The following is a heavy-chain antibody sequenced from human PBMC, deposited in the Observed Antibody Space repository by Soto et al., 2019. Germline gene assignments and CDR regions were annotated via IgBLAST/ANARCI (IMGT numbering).Heavy chain of an antibody. CDR3: ASASQIELGSYPSYYYGMDV. D-gene: IGHD3-16*01. Sequence: QVQLAQSGAEVKKPGSSVKVSCKASGGTFSSYAISWVRQAPGQGLEWMGGIIPIFGTANYAQKFQGRVTITADESTSTAYMELSSLRSEDTAVYYCASASQIELGSYPSYYYGMDVWGQGTTVTVSS. J-gene: IGHJ6*02. CDR1: GGTFSSYA. V-gene: IGHV1-69*01. CDR2: IIPIFGTA.